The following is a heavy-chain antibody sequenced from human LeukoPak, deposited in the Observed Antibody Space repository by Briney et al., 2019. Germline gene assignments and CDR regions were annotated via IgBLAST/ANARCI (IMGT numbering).Heavy chain of an antibody. J-gene: IGHJ4*02. CDR1: GFPFTRFY. CDR3: ARKDFSSGSFSY. CDR2: IGLSGSPL. V-gene: IGHV3-11*04. Sequence: GSLRLSCAVSGFPFTRFYMSWIRQAQGKGLEWISYIGLSGSPLDYADSVRGRFTISRDNAKNSLYLELNSLRAEDTAVYYCARKDFSSGSFSYWGQGTLVTVSS. D-gene: IGHD3-22*01.